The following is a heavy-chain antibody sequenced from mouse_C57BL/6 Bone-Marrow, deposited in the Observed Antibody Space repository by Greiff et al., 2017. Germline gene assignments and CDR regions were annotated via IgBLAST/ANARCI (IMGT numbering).Heavy chain of an antibody. V-gene: IGHV5-12*01. Sequence: EVKVEESGGGLVQPGGSLKLSCAASGFTFSDYYMYWVRQTPEKRLEWVAYISNGGGSTYYPDTVKGRFTISRDNAKNTLYLQMSRLKSEDTAMYYCATTVVANWYFDVWGTGTTVTVSS. D-gene: IGHD1-1*01. CDR3: ATTVVANWYFDV. CDR1: GFTFSDYY. CDR2: ISNGGGST. J-gene: IGHJ1*03.